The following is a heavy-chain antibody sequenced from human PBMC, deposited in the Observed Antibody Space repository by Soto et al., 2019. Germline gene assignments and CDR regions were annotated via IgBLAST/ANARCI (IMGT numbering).Heavy chain of an antibody. V-gene: IGHV3-7*01. CDR2: INQCGSEE. Sequence: GGSLRLSCAASRFTFSIYWMSWVRQAPGEGLEWVANINQCGSEEYYVDSVKGRFTISRDNAQNSLYLQMNTLRAEDTAVYYCARAAEAGTVDYWGLGTLVTVSS. CDR3: ARAAEAGTVDY. J-gene: IGHJ4*02. D-gene: IGHD6-19*01. CDR1: RFTFSIYW.